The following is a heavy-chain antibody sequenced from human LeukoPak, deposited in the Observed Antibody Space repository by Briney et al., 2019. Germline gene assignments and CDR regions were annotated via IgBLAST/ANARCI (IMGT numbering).Heavy chain of an antibody. Sequence: PSETLSLTCAVYGGSFGGYYWSWIRQPPGKGLEWIGNIFYSGSTYYSPSVKSRVTISLDTSRNQFSLKLNSVTAADTAVYYCAKSNGYGLVDIWGQGTMVTVSS. CDR1: GGSFGGYY. CDR2: IFYSGST. J-gene: IGHJ3*02. D-gene: IGHD3-10*01. V-gene: IGHV4-34*12. CDR3: AKSNGYGLVDI.